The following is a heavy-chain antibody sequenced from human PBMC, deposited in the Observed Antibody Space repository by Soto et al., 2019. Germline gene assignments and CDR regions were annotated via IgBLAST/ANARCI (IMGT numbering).Heavy chain of an antibody. J-gene: IGHJ6*02. CDR1: GGSISSYY. D-gene: IGHD3-3*01. CDR3: ARDLIYRYYDFWSGSREKHQLYYYYGMDV. Sequence: PSETLSLTCTVSGGSISSYYWSWIRQPAGKGLEWIGRIYTSGSTNYNPSLKSRVTMSVDTSKNQFSLKLSSVTAADTAVYYCARDLIYRYYDFWSGSREKHQLYYYYGMDVWGQGTTVTAP. V-gene: IGHV4-4*07. CDR2: IYTSGST.